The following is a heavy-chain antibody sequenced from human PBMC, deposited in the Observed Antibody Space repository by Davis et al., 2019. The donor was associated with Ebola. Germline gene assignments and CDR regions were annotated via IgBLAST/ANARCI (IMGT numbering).Heavy chain of an antibody. D-gene: IGHD5-18*01. Sequence: PSETLSLTCAISGDSVSGKNGAWNWIRQSPSRGLEWLGRTYYTSKWYNHYAASVKSRTTIHADTSKNQFSLQLNSVTPEDTALYYCARGWIRAGMDVWGEGTTVTVSS. V-gene: IGHV6-1*01. CDR3: ARGWIRAGMDV. J-gene: IGHJ6*04. CDR1: GDSVSGKNGA. CDR2: TYYTSKWYN.